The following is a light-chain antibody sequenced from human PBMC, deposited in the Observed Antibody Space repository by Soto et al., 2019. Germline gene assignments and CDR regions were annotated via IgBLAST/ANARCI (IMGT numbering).Light chain of an antibody. Sequence: EIVLTQSPGTLSLSPGERATLSCRASQTVTSSHLGWYQQKPGQAPRLLIYDASSRATGIPDRFSGSGYGTDFTLTISRLEPEDFAVYYCQHYSTFGQGTKLEIK. CDR3: QHYST. V-gene: IGKV3-20*01. CDR1: QTVTSSH. CDR2: DAS. J-gene: IGKJ2*01.